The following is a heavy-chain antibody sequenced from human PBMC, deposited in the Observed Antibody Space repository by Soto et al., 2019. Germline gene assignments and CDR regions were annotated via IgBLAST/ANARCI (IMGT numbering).Heavy chain of an antibody. CDR3: ARVSDYQSSYYFDY. J-gene: IGHJ4*02. Sequence: EVQLVESGGGLIKPGGSLRLSCAASGFTFSSYSMNWVRQAPGKGLEWVSSISSSSSYIYYADSVKGRFTISRDNAKNSLYLQMNSPRAEDTAVYYCARVSDYQSSYYFDYWGQGTLVTVSS. V-gene: IGHV3-21*01. D-gene: IGHD4-17*01. CDR1: GFTFSSYS. CDR2: ISSSSSYI.